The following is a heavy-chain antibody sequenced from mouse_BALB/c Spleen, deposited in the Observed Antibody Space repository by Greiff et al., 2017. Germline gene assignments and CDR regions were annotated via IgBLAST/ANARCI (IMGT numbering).Heavy chain of an antibody. Sequence: EVQLVESGGGLVKPGGSLKLSCAASGFTFSSYAMSWVRQTPEKRLEWVATISSGGSYTYYPDSVKGRFTISRDNAKNTLYLQMSSLRSEDTAMYYCARHGDSSGYVDYWGQGTTLTVSA. CDR2: ISSGGSYT. J-gene: IGHJ2*01. D-gene: IGHD3-2*01. CDR3: ARHGDSSGYVDY. V-gene: IGHV5-9-3*01. CDR1: GFTFSSYA.